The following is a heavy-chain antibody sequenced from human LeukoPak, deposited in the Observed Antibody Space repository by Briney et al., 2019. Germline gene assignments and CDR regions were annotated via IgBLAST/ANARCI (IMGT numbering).Heavy chain of an antibody. Sequence: NHGESLKISCKGSGYTFINYWIGWVRQMPGKGLEWMGIIYPGDSDIRYSPSFHGQVTISADKSISTAYLQWSSLKASDTAMYYCVRPERVYSYGSDAFDIWGQGTMVTVSS. J-gene: IGHJ3*02. CDR3: VRPERVYSYGSDAFDI. V-gene: IGHV5-51*01. CDR1: GYTFINYW. CDR2: IYPGDSDI. D-gene: IGHD5-18*01.